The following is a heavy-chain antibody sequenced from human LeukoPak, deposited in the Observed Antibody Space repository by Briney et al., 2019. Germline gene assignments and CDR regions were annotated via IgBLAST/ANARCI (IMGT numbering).Heavy chain of an antibody. Sequence: SETLSLTCAVSGGSISSGGYSWSWIRQPPGKGLEWIGYIYHSGSTYYNPSLKSRVTISVDRSKNQFSLKLSSVTAADTAVYYCARGAYYYGSGSYTQTYYFDYWGQGTLVTVSS. V-gene: IGHV4-30-2*01. CDR3: ARGAYYYGSGSYTQTYYFDY. CDR2: IYHSGST. D-gene: IGHD3-10*01. J-gene: IGHJ4*02. CDR1: GGSISSGGYS.